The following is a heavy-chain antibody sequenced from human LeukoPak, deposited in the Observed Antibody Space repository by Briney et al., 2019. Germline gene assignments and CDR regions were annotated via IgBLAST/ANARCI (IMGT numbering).Heavy chain of an antibody. D-gene: IGHD3-10*01. CDR3: ARGRPEGITMVRGHFGY. Sequence: SGTLSLTCAVSGGSISSSNWWSWVRQPPGKGLEWIGEIYHSGSTNYNPSLKSRVTISVDKSKNQFSLKLSSVTAADTAVYYCARGRPEGITMVRGHFGYWGQGTLVTVSS. V-gene: IGHV4-4*02. J-gene: IGHJ4*02. CDR2: IYHSGST. CDR1: GGSISSSNW.